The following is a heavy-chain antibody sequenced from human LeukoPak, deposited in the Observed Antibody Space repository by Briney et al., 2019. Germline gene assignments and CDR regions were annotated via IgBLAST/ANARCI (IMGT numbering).Heavy chain of an antibody. CDR2: IRQDGSDK. Sequence: GGSLRLSCAASGFTFSNYWMSWVRHTPGKGLKWVANIRQDGSDKYYVDSVKGRFTISRDNAKNSLYLQMNRLRAEDTAVYYCAKKRYGDYDYWGQGTLVTVSS. CDR1: GFTFSNYW. D-gene: IGHD4-17*01. CDR3: AKKRYGDYDY. J-gene: IGHJ4*02. V-gene: IGHV3-7*01.